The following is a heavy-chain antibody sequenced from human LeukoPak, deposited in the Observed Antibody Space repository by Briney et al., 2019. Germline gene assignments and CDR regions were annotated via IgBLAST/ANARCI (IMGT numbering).Heavy chain of an antibody. J-gene: IGHJ3*02. CDR2: IYTSGNT. CDR3: ARSIPGGEQWNDAFDI. CDR1: GDSISSYY. V-gene: IGHV4-4*07. D-gene: IGHD6-19*01. Sequence: SETLSLTCTVSGDSISSYYWSWIRQPAGKGLEWIGRIYTSGNTNYNPSLRSRVTMSVDTSKNQFSLKLTSVTAADTAVYYCARSIPGGEQWNDAFDIWGQGTMVTVSS.